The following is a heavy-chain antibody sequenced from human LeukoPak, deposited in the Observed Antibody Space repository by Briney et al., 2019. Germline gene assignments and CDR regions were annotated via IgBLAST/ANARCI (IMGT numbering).Heavy chain of an antibody. Sequence: GGSLRLSCAASGFTFSSYAMSWVRQASGKGLEWVSAISGIGGSTYYADSVKGRFTISRDNSKNTFFLQMDSLGAEDTAVYFCAKGSVAATYKFDCWGQGTLVTVSS. CDR2: ISGIGGST. D-gene: IGHD6-19*01. J-gene: IGHJ4*02. CDR1: GFTFSSYA. V-gene: IGHV3-23*01. CDR3: AKGSVAATYKFDC.